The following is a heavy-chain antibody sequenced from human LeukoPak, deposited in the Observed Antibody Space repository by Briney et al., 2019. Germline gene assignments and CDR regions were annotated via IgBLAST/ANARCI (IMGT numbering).Heavy chain of an antibody. CDR2: INHSGST. CDR3: ARGRYYYDSSGYRTSADFDY. Sequence: SSETLSLTCAVYGGSFSGYYWSWIRQPPGKGLEWIGEINHSGSTNYNPSLKSRVTISVDTSKNRFSLKLSSVTAADTAVYYCARGRYYYDSSGYRTSADFDYWGQGTLVTVSS. V-gene: IGHV4-34*01. J-gene: IGHJ4*02. CDR1: GGSFSGYY. D-gene: IGHD3-22*01.